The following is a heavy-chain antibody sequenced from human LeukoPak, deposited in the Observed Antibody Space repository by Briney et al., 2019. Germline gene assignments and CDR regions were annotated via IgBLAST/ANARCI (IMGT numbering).Heavy chain of an antibody. Sequence: SETLSLTCTGSGGSLSSYYWSWIRQPAGKGLEWIGRIYTSGSTNYNPSLKSRVTMSVDTSKNQFSLKLSSVTAADTAVYYCARDRPYCSGGSCYSPGDFDYWGQGTLVTVSS. D-gene: IGHD2-15*01. CDR1: GGSLSSYY. J-gene: IGHJ4*02. V-gene: IGHV4-4*07. CDR3: ARDRPYCSGGSCYSPGDFDY. CDR2: IYTSGST.